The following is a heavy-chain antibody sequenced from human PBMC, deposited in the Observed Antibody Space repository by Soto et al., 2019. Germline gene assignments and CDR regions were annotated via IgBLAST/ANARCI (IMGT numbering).Heavy chain of an antibody. D-gene: IGHD6-13*01. CDR3: AKDPGDSSSWPILYYYYYYGMDV. CDR1: GFTFSSYG. V-gene: IGHV3-30*18. Sequence: GGSLRLSCAASGFTFSSYGMHWVRQAPGKGLEWVAVISYDGSNKYYADSVKGRFTISRDNSKNTLYPQMNSLRAEDTAVYYCAKDPGDSSSWPILYYYYYYGMDVWGQGTTVTVSS. CDR2: ISYDGSNK. J-gene: IGHJ6*02.